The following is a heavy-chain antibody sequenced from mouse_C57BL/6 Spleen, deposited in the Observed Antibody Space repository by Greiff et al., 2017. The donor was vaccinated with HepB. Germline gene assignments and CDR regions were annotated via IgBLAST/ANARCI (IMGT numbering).Heavy chain of an antibody. J-gene: IGHJ4*01. CDR2: INPGSGGT. Sequence: VQVVESGAELVRPGTSVKVSCKASGYAFTNYLIEWVKQRPGQGLEWIGVINPGSGGTNYNEKFKGKATLTADKSSSTAYMQLSSLTSEDSAVYFCARSGDGYFYYAMDYWGQGTSVTVSS. V-gene: IGHV1-54*01. CDR1: GYAFTNYL. D-gene: IGHD2-3*01. CDR3: ARSGDGYFYYAMDY.